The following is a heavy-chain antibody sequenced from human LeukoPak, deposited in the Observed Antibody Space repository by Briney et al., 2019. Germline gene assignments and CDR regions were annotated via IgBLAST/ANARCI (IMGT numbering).Heavy chain of an antibody. D-gene: IGHD1-26*01. J-gene: IGHJ6*02. Sequence: SETLSLTCTVSGGSISSSNYYWGWIRQPPGKGLEWIGSIYYSGSTYYNPSLKSRITISVDTSKNQFSLRLSSVTAADTAVYYCARVGATPRYYNYYGMDVWGQGTTVTVSS. CDR1: GGSISSSNYY. V-gene: IGHV4-39*07. CDR3: ARVGATPRYYNYYGMDV. CDR2: IYYSGST.